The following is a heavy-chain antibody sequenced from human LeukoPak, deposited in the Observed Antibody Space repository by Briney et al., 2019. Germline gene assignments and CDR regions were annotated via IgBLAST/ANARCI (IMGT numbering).Heavy chain of an antibody. D-gene: IGHD3-9*01. Sequence: SETLSLTCTVSGGSISSYYWSWIRLPPGKGLEWNGYLSKSGNTNYSPSLKSRVTIFGDTSRNQFFLKLSSVTAADTAMYYCARARYVNSFYALDIWGQGTLVTVSS. CDR2: LSKSGNT. CDR3: ARARYVNSFYALDI. V-gene: IGHV4-59*01. CDR1: GGSISSYY. J-gene: IGHJ3*02.